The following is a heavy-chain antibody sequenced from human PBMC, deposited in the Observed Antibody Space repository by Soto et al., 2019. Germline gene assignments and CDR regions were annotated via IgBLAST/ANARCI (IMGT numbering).Heavy chain of an antibody. CDR3: ARISGYIDY. CDR2: IYYSGST. Sequence: PSETLSLTCTVSGGSISSYYWSWIRQPPRKGLEWIGYIYYSGSTNYNPSLKSRVTISVDTSKNQFSLKLSSVTAADTAVYYCARISGYIDYWGQGTLVTVSS. CDR1: GGSISSYY. J-gene: IGHJ4*02. V-gene: IGHV4-59*01. D-gene: IGHD5-12*01.